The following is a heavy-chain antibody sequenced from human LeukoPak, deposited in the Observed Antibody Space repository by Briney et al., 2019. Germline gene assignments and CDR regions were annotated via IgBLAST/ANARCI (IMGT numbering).Heavy chain of an antibody. CDR3: AREPSGTLDY. D-gene: IGHD1-26*01. CDR2: IHHSGST. Sequence: SETLSLTCTVSGYSISGGYYWGWIRQLPGKGLEWIGSIHHSGSTYYNPSLKSRVTISVDTSKNQFSLKLSSVTAADTAVYYCAREPSGTLDYWGQGTLVTVSS. V-gene: IGHV4-38-2*02. J-gene: IGHJ4*02. CDR1: GYSISGGYY.